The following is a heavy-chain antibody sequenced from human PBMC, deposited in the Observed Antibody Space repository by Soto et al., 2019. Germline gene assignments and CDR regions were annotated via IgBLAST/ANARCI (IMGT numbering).Heavy chain of an antibody. CDR2: INAINGIT. Sequence: GASVKVSCKASGYTFTSYAMHWVRQAPGQRLEWMGRINAINGITKYAQKFQGRVTITADKSTSTAYMELSSLRSEDTAVYYCARDGALVRGVIMALDYWGQGTLVTVSS. CDR3: ARDGALVRGVIMALDY. J-gene: IGHJ4*02. V-gene: IGHV1-3*01. CDR1: GYTFTSYA. D-gene: IGHD3-10*01.